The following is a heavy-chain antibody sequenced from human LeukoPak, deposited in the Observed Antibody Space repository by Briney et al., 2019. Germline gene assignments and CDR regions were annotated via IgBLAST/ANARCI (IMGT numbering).Heavy chain of an antibody. V-gene: IGHV4-34*01. Sequence: SETLSLTCAVYGGSFSGYYWSWIRQPPGKGLEWIGEINHSGSTNYNPSLKSRVTISVDTSKNQFSLNLSSVTAADTAVYYCARHRSGWLQSSFDYWGQGTLVTVSS. J-gene: IGHJ4*02. CDR3: ARHRSGWLQSSFDY. D-gene: IGHD5-24*01. CDR2: INHSGST. CDR1: GGSFSGYY.